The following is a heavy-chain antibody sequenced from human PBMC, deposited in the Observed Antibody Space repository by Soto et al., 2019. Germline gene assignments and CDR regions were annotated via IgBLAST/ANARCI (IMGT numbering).Heavy chain of an antibody. Sequence: SQTLSLTCFISGDSVSSKRAAWNWIRQSPSRGLEWLGRTYYRSKWFDDYAVSVKSRIIVNTDTSKNQVSMQLTYVTPEDTAVYYCVRTTDFRNTVAPFDIWRQGTMVTVSS. CDR1: GDSVSSKRAA. J-gene: IGHJ3*02. CDR2: TYYRSKWFD. D-gene: IGHD3-16*02. V-gene: IGHV6-1*01. CDR3: VRTTDFRNTVAPFDI.